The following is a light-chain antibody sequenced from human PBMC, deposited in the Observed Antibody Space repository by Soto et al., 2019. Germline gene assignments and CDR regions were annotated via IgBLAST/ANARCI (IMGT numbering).Light chain of an antibody. Sequence: DIQMTQSPSSLSASIGDTVTIACRASQYISNYLAWYQQTPGKVPKLLIYTASTLQSGVPPRFSGSGSGTDFTLTISSLQPEDVATYYCQKYNSALTFGQGTRLEIK. CDR1: QYISNY. V-gene: IGKV1-27*01. CDR3: QKYNSALT. CDR2: TAS. J-gene: IGKJ5*01.